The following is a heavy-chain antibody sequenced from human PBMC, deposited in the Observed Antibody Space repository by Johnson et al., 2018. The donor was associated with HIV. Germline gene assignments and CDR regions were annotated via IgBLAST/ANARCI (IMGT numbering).Heavy chain of an antibody. CDR1: GFTFSSYW. Sequence: VQLVESGGGLVQPGGSLRLSCAASGFTFSSYWMSWVRQVPGKGLEWVANIKEDGSEKYYVDSVKGRLTISRDNAKNSLYLQMNSLRAEDTAVYYCASGVVTLSFDIWGQGTMVTVSS. CDR2: IKEDGSEK. J-gene: IGHJ3*02. V-gene: IGHV3-7*01. D-gene: IGHD3-3*01. CDR3: ASGVVTLSFDI.